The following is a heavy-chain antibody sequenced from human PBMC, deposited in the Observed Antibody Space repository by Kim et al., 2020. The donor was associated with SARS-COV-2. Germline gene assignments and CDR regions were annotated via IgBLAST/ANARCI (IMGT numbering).Heavy chain of an antibody. CDR3: ARAHDSSYDF. J-gene: IGHJ4*02. Sequence: SQTLSLTCVISGDSASSNIVAWNWFRQSPSRGLEWLPRTSYRSKWYSDSAPYVKGRLVDNPHTSKNQLSLHLSSVTPQATAVYFCARAHDSSYDFWGQGT. CDR1: GDSASSNIVA. CDR2: TSYRSKWYS. D-gene: IGHD6-6*01. V-gene: IGHV6-1*01.